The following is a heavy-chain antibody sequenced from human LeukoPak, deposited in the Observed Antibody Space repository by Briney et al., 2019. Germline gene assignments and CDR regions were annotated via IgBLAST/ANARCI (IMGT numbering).Heavy chain of an antibody. D-gene: IGHD3-10*01. J-gene: IGHJ4*02. CDR2: IDGETGNT. Sequence: ASVKVSCKASGFTFTHYYIHWVRQARGQGLEWMGRIDGETGNTRYAQNFQGRVTMTRDTSTSTVYMELSSLRFEETDDYYCARDPGGNYFGPGTYFAYWGQGTLLTVSS. CDR1: GFTFTHYY. CDR3: ARDPGGNYFGPGTYFAY. V-gene: IGHV1-46*01.